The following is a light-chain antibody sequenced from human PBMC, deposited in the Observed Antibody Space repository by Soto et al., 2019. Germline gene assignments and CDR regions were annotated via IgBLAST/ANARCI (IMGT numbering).Light chain of an antibody. CDR2: EVS. CDR3: SSYAGSNNWV. V-gene: IGLV2-8*01. J-gene: IGLJ3*02. Sequence: QSALTQSPSASGSPGQSVTISCTGTSSDVGDYNYVSWYQQHPGKAPKLMIYEVSKRPSGVPDRFSGSKSGNTASLTVSGLQAEDEADYYCSSYAGSNNWVFGGGTKVTVL. CDR1: SSDVGDYNY.